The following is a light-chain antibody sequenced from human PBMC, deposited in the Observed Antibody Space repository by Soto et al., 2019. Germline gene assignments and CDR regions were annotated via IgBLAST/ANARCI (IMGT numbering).Light chain of an antibody. CDR2: GAS. CDR3: HQYNTSPAT. CDR1: QSVSSSY. V-gene: IGKV3-20*01. Sequence: EIVLTQSPGTLSLSPGERATLSCRASQSVSSSYLAWYQQKPGQAPRLLIYGASSRATGISDRFSGWGSGTDFTLVISSLEPEDFAVYYCHQYNTSPATFGQGTKVDIK. J-gene: IGKJ1*01.